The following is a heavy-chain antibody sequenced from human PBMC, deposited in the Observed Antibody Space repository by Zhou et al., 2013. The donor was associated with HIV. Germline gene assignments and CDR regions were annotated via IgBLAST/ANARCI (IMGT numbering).Heavy chain of an antibody. CDR3: ARRVVEAGKPFDH. Sequence: QVQLVQSGAEVKKPGSSVKVSCQASGGTFDSFAVNWVRQAPGHGLEWMGGTIPILGSTKYSQKFQGRVTIAMDESTSTAYMELSSLTSADTAVYFCARRVVEAGKPFDHWGQGTLVTVSS. CDR2: TIPILGST. V-gene: IGHV1-69*05. D-gene: IGHD2-2*01. J-gene: IGHJ4*02. CDR1: GGTFDSFA.